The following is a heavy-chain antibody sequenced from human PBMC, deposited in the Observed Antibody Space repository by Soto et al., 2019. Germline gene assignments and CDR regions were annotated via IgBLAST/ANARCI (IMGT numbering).Heavy chain of an antibody. Sequence: QVQMVQSGAEVKKPGATEKVSCEASGYTFTSYDIKWVRQATGQGLEWMGWMNPSTGSTGFAQKFQGRVTMISNTSISTAYLELSSLTSEDTAVYYCARGRLVAGTVDYWGQGTLVTVSS. V-gene: IGHV1-8*01. CDR2: MNPSTGST. J-gene: IGHJ4*02. CDR1: GYTFTSYD. CDR3: ARGRLVAGTVDY. D-gene: IGHD1-7*01.